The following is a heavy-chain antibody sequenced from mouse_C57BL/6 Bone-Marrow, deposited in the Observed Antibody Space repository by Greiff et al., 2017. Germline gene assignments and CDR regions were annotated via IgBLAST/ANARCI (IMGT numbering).Heavy chain of an antibody. CDR3: AKISGGYYAMDY. J-gene: IGHJ4*01. CDR2: ISYDGSN. CDR1: GYSITSGYY. V-gene: IGHV3-6*01. Sequence: VQLKESGPGLVKPSQSLSLTCSVTGYSITSGYYWNWIRQFPGNKLEWMGYISYDGSNNYNPSLKNRISITRDTSKNQFFLKLNSVTTEDTATYYCAKISGGYYAMDYWGQGTSVTVSS.